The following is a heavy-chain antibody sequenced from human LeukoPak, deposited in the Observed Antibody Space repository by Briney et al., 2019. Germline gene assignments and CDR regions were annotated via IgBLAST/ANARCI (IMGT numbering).Heavy chain of an antibody. CDR1: GYSISSGYY. D-gene: IGHD3-16*02. J-gene: IGHJ4*02. Sequence: SETLSLTYTVSGYSISSGYYWGWIRPPPGKGLEWIGSIYHSGSTYYNPSLKSRVTISVDTSKNQFSLKLSSVTAADTAVYYCARDATYYDYVWGSYRYSYIDYWGQGTLVTVSS. V-gene: IGHV4-38-2*02. CDR2: IYHSGST. CDR3: ARDATYYDYVWGSYRYSYIDY.